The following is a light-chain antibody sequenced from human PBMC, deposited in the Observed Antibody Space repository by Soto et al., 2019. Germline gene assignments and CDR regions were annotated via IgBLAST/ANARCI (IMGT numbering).Light chain of an antibody. CDR1: QAISTW. V-gene: IGKV1D-12*01. J-gene: IGKJ1*01. Sequence: DIQMTQSPSSVSASVGDRVTITCRASQAISTWLAWYQQKPGKAPKLLLYAASNLQTGVPSRFSGSGSGTDFTLTISSLQPEDFATYYCQQANNFPRTFGQGTKVEIK. CDR2: AAS. CDR3: QQANNFPRT.